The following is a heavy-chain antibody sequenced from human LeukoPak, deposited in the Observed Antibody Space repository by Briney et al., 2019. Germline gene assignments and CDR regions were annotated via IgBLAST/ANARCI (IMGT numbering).Heavy chain of an antibody. Sequence: PGGTLRLSCAASGFTFSSYGMNWVRQAPGKGLEWVSAISGSGGSTYYADSVKGRFTISRDNSKNTLYQQMNSLRAEDTAVYYCAKDRHGGNSGPYYFDYWGQGTLVTVSS. J-gene: IGHJ4*02. CDR1: GFTFSSYG. V-gene: IGHV3-23*01. CDR2: ISGSGGST. CDR3: AKDRHGGNSGPYYFDY. D-gene: IGHD4-23*01.